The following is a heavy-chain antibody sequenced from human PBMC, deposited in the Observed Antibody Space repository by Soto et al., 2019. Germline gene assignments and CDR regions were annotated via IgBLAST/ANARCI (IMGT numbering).Heavy chain of an antibody. D-gene: IGHD1-7*01. CDR1: GFTFSSYG. V-gene: IGHV3-30*18. Sequence: GGSLRLSCAASGFTFSSYGMHWVRQAPGKGLEWVAVISYDGSNKYYADSVKGRFTISRDNSKNTLYLQMNSLRAEDTAVYYCAKDQGQLELSFRGYGMDVWGQGTTVTSP. CDR3: AKDQGQLELSFRGYGMDV. J-gene: IGHJ6*02. CDR2: ISYDGSNK.